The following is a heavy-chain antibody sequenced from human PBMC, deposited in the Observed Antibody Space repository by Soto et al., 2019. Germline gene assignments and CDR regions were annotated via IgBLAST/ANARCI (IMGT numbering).Heavy chain of an antibody. CDR3: ARAGPYDFWSGYYFGIYYYGMDV. D-gene: IGHD3-3*01. J-gene: IGHJ6*02. V-gene: IGHV3-13*01. Sequence: PGGSLRLSCAASGFTFSSYDMHWVRQATGKGLEWVSAIGTAGDTYYPGSVKGRFTISRENAKNSLYLQMNSLRAGDTAVYYCARAGPYDFWSGYYFGIYYYGMDVWGQGTTVTVS. CDR2: IGTAGDT. CDR1: GFTFSSYD.